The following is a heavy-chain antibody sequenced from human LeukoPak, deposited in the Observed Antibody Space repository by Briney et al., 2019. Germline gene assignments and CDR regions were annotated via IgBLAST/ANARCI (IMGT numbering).Heavy chain of an antibody. Sequence: ASVKVSCKASGYTFTSYGISWVRQAPGQGLEWMGWIGAYNGNTNYAQKLQGRVTMTTDTSTSTAYMELRSLRSDDTAVYYCARDFRYIWPDWNYLYDYWGQGTLVTVSS. D-gene: IGHD1-7*01. J-gene: IGHJ4*02. V-gene: IGHV1-18*01. CDR1: GYTFTSYG. CDR2: IGAYNGNT. CDR3: ARDFRYIWPDWNYLYDY.